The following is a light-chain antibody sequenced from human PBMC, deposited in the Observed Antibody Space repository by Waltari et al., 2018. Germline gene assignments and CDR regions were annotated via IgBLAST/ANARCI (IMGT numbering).Light chain of an antibody. CDR2: YAV. J-gene: IGKJ4*01. V-gene: IGKV1-33*01. Sequence: DIQMTPSPSSLSASVVDRVTITCQASQDIISYLNCYQQEPGKAPNLLIYYAVNLEIGVPSRFSGSGSGTDFTFTISTLQPEDIATYYCQQYDKLTFGGGTKVEIK. CDR3: QQYDKLT. CDR1: QDIISY.